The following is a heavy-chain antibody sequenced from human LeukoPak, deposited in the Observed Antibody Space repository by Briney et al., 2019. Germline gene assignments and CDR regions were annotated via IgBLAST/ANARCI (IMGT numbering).Heavy chain of an antibody. J-gene: IGHJ4*02. CDR3: ARDEGYSYGPGFDY. V-gene: IGHV3-7*01. Sequence: GGSLSLPCAASGVTFSNNWMSWVRQSPGKALEWVGNIKQDGSAKYYVDSVKGRFTISRDNAKNSLYLQMNSLRAEDTAVYYCARDEGYSYGPGFDYWGQGTLVTVSS. CDR2: IKQDGSAK. CDR1: GVTFSNNW. D-gene: IGHD5-18*01.